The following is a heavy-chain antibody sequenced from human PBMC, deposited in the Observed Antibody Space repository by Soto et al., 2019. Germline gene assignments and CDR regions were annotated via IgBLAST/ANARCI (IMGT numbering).Heavy chain of an antibody. Sequence: GASVKVSCKASGGTFSSYAISWVRQAPGQGLEWMGGIIPIFGTANYAQKFQGRVTITADESTSTAYMELSSLRSEDTAVYYCASCNNHYYHTYYFWGQGTLDPVSS. J-gene: IGHJ4*02. CDR1: GGTFSSYA. V-gene: IGHV1-69*13. CDR2: IIPIFGTA. D-gene: IGHD3-22*01. CDR3: ASCNNHYYHTYYF.